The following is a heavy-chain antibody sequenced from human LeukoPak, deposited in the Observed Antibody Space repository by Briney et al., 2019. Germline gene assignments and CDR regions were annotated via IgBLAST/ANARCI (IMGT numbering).Heavy chain of an antibody. CDR3: ARESHPYYDILTGYIDY. Sequence: SETLSLTCTVSGGSISSGGYYWSWIRQHPGKGLEWIGYIYYSGSTYYNPSLKSRVTISVDTSKNQFSLKLSSVTAADTAVYYCARESHPYYDILTGYIDYWGQGTLVTVSS. D-gene: IGHD3-9*01. V-gene: IGHV4-31*03. CDR1: GGSISSGGYY. J-gene: IGHJ4*02. CDR2: IYYSGST.